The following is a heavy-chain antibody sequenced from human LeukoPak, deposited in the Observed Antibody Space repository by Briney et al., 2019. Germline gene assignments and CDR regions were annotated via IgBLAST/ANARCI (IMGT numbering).Heavy chain of an antibody. CDR1: GGSISSYY. V-gene: IGHV4-59*08. Sequence: SETLSLTCTVSGGSISSYYWSWIRQPPGKGLEWIGYIYYSGTTNYNPSLKSRVTISVDTSKNQFSLKLSSVTAADTAVYYCARRQPGYYGAFGIWGQGTMVTVSS. D-gene: IGHD3-22*01. CDR3: ARRQPGYYGAFGI. CDR2: IYYSGTT. J-gene: IGHJ3*02.